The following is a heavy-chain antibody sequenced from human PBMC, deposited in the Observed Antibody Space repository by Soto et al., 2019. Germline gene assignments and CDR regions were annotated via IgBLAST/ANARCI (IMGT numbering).Heavy chain of an antibody. CDR3: ARDKRTLSSGSYYKVSYYYGMDV. Sequence: ASVKVSCKASGYTFTSYGISWVRQAPGQGLEWMGWISAYNGNTNYAQKLQGRVTMTTDTSTSTAYMELRSLRSDDTAVYYCARDKRTLSSGSYYKVSYYYGMDVWGQGTTVTVSS. CDR2: ISAYNGNT. D-gene: IGHD3-10*01. V-gene: IGHV1-18*01. J-gene: IGHJ6*02. CDR1: GYTFTSYG.